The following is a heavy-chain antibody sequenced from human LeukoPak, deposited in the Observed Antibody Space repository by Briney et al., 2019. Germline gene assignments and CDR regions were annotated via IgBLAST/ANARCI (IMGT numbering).Heavy chain of an antibody. J-gene: IGHJ3*02. CDR2: IYFGGST. Sequence: SETLSLTCTASGGSISSNSYYWVWHRPSQGKGLEWIGNIYFGGSTYYTPFLKSRVTISVDTSKNQFSLKLSSVTAADTAIYFCARHSRSGSGGYENAFDIWGQGTMVTVSS. D-gene: IGHD5-12*01. CDR3: ARHSRSGSGGYENAFDI. V-gene: IGHV4-39*01. CDR1: GGSISSNSYY.